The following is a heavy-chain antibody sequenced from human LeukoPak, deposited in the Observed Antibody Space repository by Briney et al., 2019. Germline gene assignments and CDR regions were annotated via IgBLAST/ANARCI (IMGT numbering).Heavy chain of an antibody. J-gene: IGHJ4*02. CDR3: ARDRRQWLDFDY. D-gene: IGHD6-19*01. CDR1: GGSISSSSNY. Sequence: SETLSLTCIVSGGSISSSSNYWGWIRQPPGKGLEWIGSIYHSGSTYYNPSLKSRVTISVDTSKNQFSLKLSSVTAADTAVYYCARDRRQWLDFDYWGQGTLVTVSS. CDR2: IYHSGST. V-gene: IGHV4-39*07.